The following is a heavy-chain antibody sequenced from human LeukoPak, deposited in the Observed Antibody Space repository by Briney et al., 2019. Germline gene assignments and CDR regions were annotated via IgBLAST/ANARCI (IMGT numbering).Heavy chain of an antibody. J-gene: IGHJ4*02. D-gene: IGHD2-21*02. CDR1: GGSFSGYY. V-gene: IGHV4-34*01. Sequence: SETLSLTCAVYGGSFSGYYWSWIRQPPGKGLEWIGEINHSGSTNYNPSLKSRVTISVDTSKNQFSLKLSSVTAADTAVYYCATEDMVTPAFDYWGQGTLVTVSS. CDR2: INHSGST. CDR3: ATEDMVTPAFDY.